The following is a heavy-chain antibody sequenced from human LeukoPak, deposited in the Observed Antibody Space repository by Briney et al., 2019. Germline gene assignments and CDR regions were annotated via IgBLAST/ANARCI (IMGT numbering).Heavy chain of an antibody. CDR2: IYPGDSDT. CDR1: GYTFTNYW. CDR3: ARLGRPNYYDSSGYYCAY. J-gene: IGHJ4*02. D-gene: IGHD3-22*01. V-gene: IGHV5-51*01. Sequence: GGPLKIPCKGSGYTFTNYWIGWVRQMPVESLEWMGVIYPGDSDTRYSPSFQGQVTISADKYISTAYLQWSSLKASDTAMYYCARLGRPNYYDSSGYYCAYWGQGTLVTVSS.